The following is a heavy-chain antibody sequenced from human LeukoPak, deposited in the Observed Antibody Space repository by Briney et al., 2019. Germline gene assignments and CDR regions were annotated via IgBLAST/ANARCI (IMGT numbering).Heavy chain of an antibody. D-gene: IGHD6-13*01. CDR2: ISHSGNT. V-gene: IGHV4-59*02. J-gene: IGHJ5*01. CDR1: GGSVRGYY. Sequence: SETLSLTCTVSGGSVRGYYWSWLRQPPGKGLEWIAYISHSGNTNYNPSLKSRVTISKDTSKNQFSLRLNSVTAADTAVYHCAIGAGWYEYWGQGTLVTVSS. CDR3: AIGAGWYEY.